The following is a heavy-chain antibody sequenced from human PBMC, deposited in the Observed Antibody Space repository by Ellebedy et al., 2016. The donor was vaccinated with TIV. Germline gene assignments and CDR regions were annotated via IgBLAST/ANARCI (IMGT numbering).Heavy chain of an antibody. CDR1: GFSVSTNY. Sequence: PGGSLRLSCAASGFSVSTNYVSWVRQAPGKGLEWVSVIYTGGTTYYAESVEGRFTISTDNSKNTVFLQMSRLTAEDSAVYYCATAGFESSNYPFDYWGQGTLVTVSS. D-gene: IGHD3-22*01. V-gene: IGHV3-53*01. J-gene: IGHJ4*02. CDR2: IYTGGTT. CDR3: ATAGFESSNYPFDY.